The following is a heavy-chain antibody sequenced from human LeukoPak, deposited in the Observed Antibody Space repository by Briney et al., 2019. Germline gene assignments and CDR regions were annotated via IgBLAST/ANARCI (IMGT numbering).Heavy chain of an antibody. CDR1: GGSFSGYY. CDR3: ARDHNYDSSGYFLYY. V-gene: IGHV4-34*01. Sequence: SETLSLTCAVYGGSFSGYYWNWIRQPPGKGLEWIGEINHSGNTNYNPSLKSRVTMSVDTSKNQFSLRLSSVTAADTAVYYCARDHNYDSSGYFLYYWGQGTLVTVSS. J-gene: IGHJ4*02. D-gene: IGHD3-22*01. CDR2: INHSGNT.